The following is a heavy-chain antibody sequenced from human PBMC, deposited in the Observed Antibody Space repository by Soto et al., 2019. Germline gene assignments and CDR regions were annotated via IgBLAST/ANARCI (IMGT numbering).Heavy chain of an antibody. J-gene: IGHJ4*02. D-gene: IGHD5-12*01. V-gene: IGHV3-7*01. Sequence: GGSLRLSCAASGFTFSSYWMSWVRQAPGKGLEWVAIIKQDGSVKYYEDSVKGRFTISRDNAKNSLYLQMNSLRAEDTVVYYCASRGYSVYDYFDYWGQGTLVTVSS. CDR2: IKQDGSVK. CDR3: ASRGYSVYDYFDY. CDR1: GFTFSSYW.